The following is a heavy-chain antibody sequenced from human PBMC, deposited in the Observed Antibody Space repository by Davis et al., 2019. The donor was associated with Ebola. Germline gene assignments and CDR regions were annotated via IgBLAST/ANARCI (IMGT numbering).Heavy chain of an antibody. D-gene: IGHD3-22*01. J-gene: IGHJ4*02. CDR3: ARGRTMIVVGDFDY. Sequence: SVKVSCKASGGTFSSYAISWVRQAPGQGLEWMGRIIPILGIANYAQKLQGRVTMTTDTSTSTAYMELRSLRSDDTAVYYCARGRTMIVVGDFDYWGQGTLVTVSS. CDR2: IIPILGIA. V-gene: IGHV1-69*04. CDR1: GGTFSSYA.